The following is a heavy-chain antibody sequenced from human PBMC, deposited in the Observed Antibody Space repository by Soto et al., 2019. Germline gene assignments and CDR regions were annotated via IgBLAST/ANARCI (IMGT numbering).Heavy chain of an antibody. J-gene: IGHJ4*02. Sequence: EVQLLESGGGLVQPGGSLRLSCAASGFTFYRYDMFWVRQTPRRGLEWVSFISGSGGRIEYGDFVRGRFTASRDNAEDTLSLQMNSLAFDDTGDYYCVRRGSETGWYYDQWGQGTLVAVSS. D-gene: IGHD6-19*01. CDR1: GFTFYRYD. V-gene: IGHV3-23*02. CDR2: ISGSGGRI. CDR3: VRRGSETGWYYDQ.